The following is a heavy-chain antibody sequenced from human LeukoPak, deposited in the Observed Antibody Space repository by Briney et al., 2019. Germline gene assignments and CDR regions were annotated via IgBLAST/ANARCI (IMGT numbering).Heavy chain of an antibody. CDR2: ISSSSSTI. V-gene: IGHV3-48*04. Sequence: GCSLRLSCAASGFTFSSYSMNWVRQAPGKGLEGAEYISSSSSTIYYADSVKGRFTISRDNAKNSLYLQMNSLRAEDTAVYYCARGLGIAVAFDYMDVWGKGTTVTVSS. CDR3: ARGLGIAVAFDYMDV. D-gene: IGHD6-19*01. CDR1: GFTFSSYS. J-gene: IGHJ6*03.